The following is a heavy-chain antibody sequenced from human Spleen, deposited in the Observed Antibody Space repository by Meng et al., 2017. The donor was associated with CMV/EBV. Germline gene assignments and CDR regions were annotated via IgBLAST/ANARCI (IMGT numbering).Heavy chain of an antibody. CDR2: ISYDGINK. D-gene: IGHD2-8*01. CDR3: ARGQTLNGFGFDC. J-gene: IGHJ4*02. V-gene: IGHV3-30*19. Sequence: GESLKISCAASGFSFSSYGMHWVRQAPGKGLEWMAVISYDGINKFYADSVKGRFTISRDNSKNTLYLQMNSLRAEDTAVYYCARGQTLNGFGFDCWGQGALVTVSS. CDR1: GFSFSSYG.